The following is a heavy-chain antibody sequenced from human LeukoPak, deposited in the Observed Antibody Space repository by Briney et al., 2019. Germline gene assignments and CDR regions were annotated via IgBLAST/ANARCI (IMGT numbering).Heavy chain of an antibody. D-gene: IGHD5-12*01. V-gene: IGHV4-34*01. J-gene: IGHJ3*02. Sequence: SETLSLTCAVYGGSFSGYYWSWIRQPPGKGLEWIGEINHSGSTNYNPSLKSRVTISVDTSKNQFSLKLSSVTAADTAVYYCASLSGYDSSRAFDIWGQGTMVTVSS. CDR3: ASLSGYDSSRAFDI. CDR1: GGSFSGYY. CDR2: INHSGST.